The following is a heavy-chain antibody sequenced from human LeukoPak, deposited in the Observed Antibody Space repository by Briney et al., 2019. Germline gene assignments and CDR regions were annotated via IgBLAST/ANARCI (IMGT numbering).Heavy chain of an antibody. Sequence: ASETLSLTCTVSGGSISSYYWSWIRQPPGKGLEWIGYIYYSGSTNYNPSLESRVTISVDTSKNQFSLKLSSVTAADTAVYYCARVVAAARGAFDIWGQGTMVTVSS. D-gene: IGHD6-13*01. V-gene: IGHV4-59*01. CDR3: ARVVAAARGAFDI. CDR1: GGSISSYY. J-gene: IGHJ3*02. CDR2: IYYSGST.